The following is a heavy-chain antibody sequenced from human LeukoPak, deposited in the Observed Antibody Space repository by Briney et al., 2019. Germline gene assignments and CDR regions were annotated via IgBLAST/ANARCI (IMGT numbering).Heavy chain of an antibody. CDR1: GFTFSAYA. CDR2: IGSDNKP. CDR3: ARNFNGLDP. V-gene: IGHV3-69-1*02. J-gene: IGHJ5*02. Sequence: PGGSLRLSCEASGFTFSAYAMTWVRQAPGQGLEWVSSIGSDNKPHYSESVKGRFTISRDNAKNSLYLQLDSLRAEDTAVYYCARNFNGLDPWGQGTLVTVSS. D-gene: IGHD1-7*01.